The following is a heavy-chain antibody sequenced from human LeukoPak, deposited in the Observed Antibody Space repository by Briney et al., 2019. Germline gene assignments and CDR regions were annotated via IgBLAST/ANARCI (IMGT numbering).Heavy chain of an antibody. CDR2: VYYSGRT. V-gene: IGHV4-59*02. J-gene: IGHJ5*02. D-gene: IGHD3-22*01. CDR3: ARDRDYYDNSEGWFDP. CDR1: GGSVNSNC. Sequence: SETLSLTCSVSGGSVNSNCWNWIRQAPGRGLEWIGNVYYSGRTNYNPSLRSRVTISVDTAKNQFSLKLNSVTSADTAVYYCARDRDYYDNSEGWFDPWGQGTLVTISS.